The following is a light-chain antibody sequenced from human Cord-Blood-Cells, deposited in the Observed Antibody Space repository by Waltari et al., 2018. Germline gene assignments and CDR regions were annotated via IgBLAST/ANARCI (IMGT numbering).Light chain of an antibody. CDR3: SSYTSSNTLYV. V-gene: IGLV2-14*01. CDR2: DVS. J-gene: IGLJ1*01. Sequence: QSALTQPASVSGSPGQSITISCTGTSSDVGGYNYVPWYQQHPGKAPKLIIYDVSNRPSGVSNRFPGSRAGNTASLTISGLQAEDEADYYCSSYTSSNTLYVFGTGTKVTVL. CDR1: SSDVGGYNY.